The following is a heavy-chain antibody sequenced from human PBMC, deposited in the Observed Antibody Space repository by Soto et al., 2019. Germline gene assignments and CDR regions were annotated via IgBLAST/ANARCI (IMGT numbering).Heavy chain of an antibody. CDR2: ISASDGST. J-gene: IGHJ6*02. V-gene: IGHV1-18*01. Sequence: SVKVSCKASGYTFTSYGISWVRQAPGQGLEWMGIISASDGSTNYAQKFQGRVTMTRDTSTSTVYMELSSLRSEDTAVYYCARVKKITIFGVVTRGGMDVWGQGTTVTVSS. CDR3: ARVKKITIFGVVTRGGMDV. D-gene: IGHD3-3*01. CDR1: GYTFTSYG.